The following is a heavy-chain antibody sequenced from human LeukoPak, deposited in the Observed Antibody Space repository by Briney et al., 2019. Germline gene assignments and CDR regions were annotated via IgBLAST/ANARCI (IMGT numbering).Heavy chain of an antibody. J-gene: IGHJ5*02. CDR1: GFTFTSYG. D-gene: IGHD2-8*01. CDR2: IWDDGNNK. V-gene: IGHV3-33*01. Sequence: GGSLRLSCAASGFTFTSYGMHWVRQAPGKGLDWVALIWDDGNNKYYADSVKGGFTIYRDNSKNTLYLQINSLRAEDTAVYYCARDNGEWRLNWFDHWGQGTLVTVSS. CDR3: ARDNGEWRLNWFDH.